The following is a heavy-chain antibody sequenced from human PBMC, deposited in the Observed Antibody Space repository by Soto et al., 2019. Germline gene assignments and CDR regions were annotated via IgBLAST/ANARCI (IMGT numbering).Heavy chain of an antibody. CDR2: IYYDGSNK. V-gene: IGHV3-30*19. D-gene: IGHD4-17*01. J-gene: IGHJ4*02. CDR3: ARVGGGTVTSDY. Sequence: QVQLVESGGGVVQPGRSLRLSCAASGFTFSAYGMHWVRQAPGKGLEWMAMIYYDGSNKYYADSVKGRFTISRDNSKNTLYLQMNSLRDDDTAIYYCARVGGGTVTSDYWGQGTLVTVSS. CDR1: GFTFSAYG.